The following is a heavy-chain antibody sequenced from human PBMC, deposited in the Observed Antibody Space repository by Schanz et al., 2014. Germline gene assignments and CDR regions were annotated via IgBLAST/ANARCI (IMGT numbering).Heavy chain of an antibody. J-gene: IGHJ4*02. V-gene: IGHV3-33*06. CDR2: IWYDGSNK. CDR1: GFTFSSYS. CDR3: AKIERNED. D-gene: IGHD1-1*01. Sequence: VHLLESGGGLVQPGGSLRLSCSASGFTFSSYSMNWVRQAPGKGLEWVAVIWYDGSNKYYADSVKGRFTISRDNSKNTLYLQMNSLRAEDTAVYFCAKIERNEDWGQGTLVTVSS.